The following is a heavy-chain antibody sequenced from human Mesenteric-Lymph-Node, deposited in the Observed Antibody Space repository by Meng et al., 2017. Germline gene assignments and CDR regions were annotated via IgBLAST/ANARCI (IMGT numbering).Heavy chain of an antibody. J-gene: IGHJ4*02. CDR3: AKDLQGGSGTLDY. D-gene: IGHD3-10*01. CDR1: GFTVSSNE. Sequence: GESLKISCAASGFTVSSNEMSWVRQAPGKGLEWVSSISGGSTYYADSRKGRFTISRDNSKNTLHLQMNSLRAEDTAVYYCAKDLQGGSGTLDYWGQGTLVTVSS. V-gene: IGHV3-38-3*01. CDR2: ISGGST.